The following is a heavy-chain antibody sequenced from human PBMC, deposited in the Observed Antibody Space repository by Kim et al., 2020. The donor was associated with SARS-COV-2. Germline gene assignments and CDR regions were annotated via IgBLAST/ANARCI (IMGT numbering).Heavy chain of an antibody. J-gene: IGHJ6*02. Sequence: ASVKVSCKASGYTFTSYYMHWVRQAPGQGLEWMGIINPSGGSTSYAQKFQGRVTMTRDTSTSTVYMELSSLRSEDTAVYYCARDQYYYGSGSYYNNNWNGPYYYYGMDVWGQGTTVTVSS. CDR3: ARDQYYYGSGSYYNNNWNGPYYYYGMDV. V-gene: IGHV1-46*01. D-gene: IGHD3-10*01. CDR2: INPSGGST. CDR1: GYTFTSYY.